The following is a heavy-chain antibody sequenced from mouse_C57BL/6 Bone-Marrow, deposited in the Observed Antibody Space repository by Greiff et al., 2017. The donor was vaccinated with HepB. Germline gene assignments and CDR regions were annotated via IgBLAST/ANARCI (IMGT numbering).Heavy chain of an antibody. Sequence: EVQLQQSGPGLVKPSQSLSLTCSVSGYSITSGYYWNWIRQFPGNKLEWMGYISYDGSNNSNPSLNNRISITRDTSKNQFFLKLNSVTTEDTATYYCARLFYYGSSGYYAMDYWGQGTSVTVSS. D-gene: IGHD2-1*01. CDR3: ARLFYYGSSGYYAMDY. CDR2: ISYDGSN. CDR1: GYSITSGYY. J-gene: IGHJ4*01. V-gene: IGHV3-6*01.